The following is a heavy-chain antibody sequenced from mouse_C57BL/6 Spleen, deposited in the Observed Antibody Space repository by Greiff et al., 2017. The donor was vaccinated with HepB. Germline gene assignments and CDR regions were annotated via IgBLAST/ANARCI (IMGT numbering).Heavy chain of an antibody. J-gene: IGHJ2*01. CDR1: GFTFSSYA. CDR2: ISDGGSYT. V-gene: IGHV5-4*03. CDR3: ARTVGYDYFDY. D-gene: IGHD2-2*01. Sequence: EVMLVESGGGLVKPGGSLKLSCAASGFTFSSYAMSWVRQTPEKRLEWVATISDGGSYTYYPDNVKGRFTISRDNAKNNLYLQMSHLKSVDTAMYYCARTVGYDYFDYWGQGTTLTVSS.